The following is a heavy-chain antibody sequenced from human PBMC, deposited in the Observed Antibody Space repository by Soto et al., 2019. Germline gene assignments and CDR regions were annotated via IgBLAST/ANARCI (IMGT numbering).Heavy chain of an antibody. V-gene: IGHV4-39*01. D-gene: IGHD1-1*01. CDR3: VRHRVLAPVY. J-gene: IGHJ4*02. Sequence: QLPLQESGPGLVKPSETLSLTCAVSGGSISGYYWTWIRQPPGKGLEWVGSLFYGGSIDYNASLTRRLTISVDTSKNQLPLKLRSVTAADTAVYYCVRHRVLAPVYWGQGTLVTASS. CDR2: LFYGGSI. CDR1: GGSISGYY.